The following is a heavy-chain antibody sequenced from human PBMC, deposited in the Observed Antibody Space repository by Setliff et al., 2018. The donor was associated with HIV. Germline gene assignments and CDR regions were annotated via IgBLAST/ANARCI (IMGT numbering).Heavy chain of an antibody. Sequence: LRLSCAASGFTFEDYAMHWVRQAPGKGLEWVSSISWNSGNIAYADSVKGRFTISRDNAKNTLYLQMNSLRAEDTAVYYCARAPYSSSSYFDYWGQGTLVTVSS. D-gene: IGHD6-6*01. J-gene: IGHJ4*02. V-gene: IGHV3-9*01. CDR2: ISWNSGNI. CDR1: GFTFEDYA. CDR3: ARAPYSSSSYFDY.